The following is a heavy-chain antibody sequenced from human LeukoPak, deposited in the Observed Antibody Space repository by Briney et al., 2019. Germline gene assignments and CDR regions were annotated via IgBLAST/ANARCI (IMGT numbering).Heavy chain of an antibody. V-gene: IGHV4-61*01. D-gene: IGHD5-12*01. CDR1: GGSISSSSYY. CDR2: IYYSGST. CDR3: ARAGGIMDIVATIDY. Sequence: PSETLSLTCTVSGGSISSSSYYWSWIRQPPGKGLEWIGYIYYSGSTNYNPSLKSRVTISVDTSKNQFSLKLSSVTAADTAVYYCARAGGIMDIVATIDYWGQGTLVTVSS. J-gene: IGHJ4*02.